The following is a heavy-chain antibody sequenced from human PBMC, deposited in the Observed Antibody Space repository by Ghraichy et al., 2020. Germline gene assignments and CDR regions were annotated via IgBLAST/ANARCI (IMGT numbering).Heavy chain of an antibody. Sequence: ASVKVSCKTSGYIFNDYSISWVRQAPGQGLEWMGWISAYNGNTDSTQRFQGRVTMTTDTSTNTAYMELRSLTSDDTAFYYCARDVSYFDYWGQGTLVTVSS. CDR2: ISAYNGNT. V-gene: IGHV1-18*01. J-gene: IGHJ4*02. CDR3: ARDVSYFDY. CDR1: GYIFNDYS.